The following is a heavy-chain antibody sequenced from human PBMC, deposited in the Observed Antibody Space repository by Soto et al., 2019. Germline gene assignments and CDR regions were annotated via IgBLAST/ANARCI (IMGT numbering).Heavy chain of an antibody. D-gene: IGHD3-10*01. CDR2: IYHSGST. Sequence: LSLTCAVSGGSISSSNWWSWVRQPPGKGLEWIGEIYHSGSTNYNPSLKSRVTISVDKSKNQFSLKLSSVTAADTAVYYCARVGAILGYYGSGSYYFDYGGQGTLVTVSS. J-gene: IGHJ4*02. CDR3: ARVGAILGYYGSGSYYFDY. V-gene: IGHV4-4*02. CDR1: GGSISSSNW.